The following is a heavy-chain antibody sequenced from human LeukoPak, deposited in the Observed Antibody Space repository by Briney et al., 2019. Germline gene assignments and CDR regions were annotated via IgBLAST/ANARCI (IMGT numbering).Heavy chain of an antibody. CDR1: GGSISSSSYY. J-gene: IGHJ4*02. CDR3: ASTPGYSSSRARRAQGY. V-gene: IGHV4-39*07. Sequence: SETLSLTCTVSGGSISSSSYYWGWIRQPPGKGLEWIGSIYYSGSTYYNPSLKSRVTISVDTSKNQFSLKLSSVTAADTAVYYCASTPGYSSSRARRAQGYWGQGTLVTVSS. CDR2: IYYSGST. D-gene: IGHD6-13*01.